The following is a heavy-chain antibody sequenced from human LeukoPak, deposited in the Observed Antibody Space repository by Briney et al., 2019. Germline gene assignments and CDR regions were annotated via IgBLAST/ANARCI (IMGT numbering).Heavy chain of an antibody. V-gene: IGHV3-11*01. J-gene: IGHJ6*03. CDR1: GFTFSDYY. D-gene: IGHD3-16*02. Sequence: GGSLRLSCAASGFTFSDYYMNWIRQAPGKGLEWVSYISSCGDTIYYADSVKGRFTIYRDNAKHSLYLQMNSLRAEDTAVYYCARDVTPYYYMDVWGKGTTVTISS. CDR3: ARDVTPYYYMDV. CDR2: ISSCGDTI.